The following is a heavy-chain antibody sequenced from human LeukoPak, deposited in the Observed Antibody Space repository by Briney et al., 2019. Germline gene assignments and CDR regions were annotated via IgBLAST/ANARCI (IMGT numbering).Heavy chain of an antibody. J-gene: IGHJ4*02. V-gene: IGHV3-33*03. CDR2: IWYDGSNK. CDR3: ARKLCSGGSCLMGT. CDR1: GFTFSSYG. D-gene: IGHD2-15*01. Sequence: GGSLRLSCAASGFTFSSYGMHCVRQAPGKGLEWVAVIWYDGSNKYYADSVKGRFTISRDNSKNTLYLQMNSLRAEDTAVYYCARKLCSGGSCLMGTWGRGTLVTVSS.